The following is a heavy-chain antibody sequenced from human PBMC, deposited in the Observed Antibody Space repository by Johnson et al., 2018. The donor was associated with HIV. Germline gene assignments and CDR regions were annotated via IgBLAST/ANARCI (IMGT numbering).Heavy chain of an antibody. J-gene: IGHJ3*02. D-gene: IGHD3-10*01. V-gene: IGHV3-30*02. CDR2: IRYDGSNK. Sequence: QEQLVESGGGVVQPGGSLRLSCAASGFTFSSYGMHWVRQAPGKGLEWVAFIRYDGSNKYYADSVKGRFTISRDNSKNTLYLQMNSLRAEDTAVYYCAKDSSVLLCFDIWGQGTMVTVSS. CDR1: GFTFSSYG. CDR3: AKDSSVLLCFDI.